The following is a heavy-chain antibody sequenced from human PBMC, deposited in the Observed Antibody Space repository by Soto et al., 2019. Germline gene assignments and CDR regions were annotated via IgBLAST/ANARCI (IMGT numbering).Heavy chain of an antibody. CDR3: AREYGSGSYYYYGMDV. CDR2: IWYDGSNK. J-gene: IGHJ6*02. V-gene: IGHV3-33*01. CDR1: GFTFSSYG. D-gene: IGHD3-10*01. Sequence: TGGSLRLCCAASGFTFSSYGMHWVRQAPGKGLEWVAVIWYDGSNKYYADSVKGRFTISRDNSKNTLYLQMNSLRAEDTAVYYCAREYGSGSYYYYGMDVWGQGTTVTVSS.